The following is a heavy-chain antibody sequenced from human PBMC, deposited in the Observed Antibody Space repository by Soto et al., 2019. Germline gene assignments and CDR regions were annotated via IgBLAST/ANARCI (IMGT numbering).Heavy chain of an antibody. CDR2: INAGNGNT. V-gene: IGHV1-3*01. CDR3: AREGVVTLHAFDY. J-gene: IGHJ4*02. CDR1: GYTFTSYA. Sequence: VKVSCKASGYTFTSYAMHWVRQAPGQRLEWMGWINAGNGNTKYSQKFQGRVTITRDTSASTAYMELSSLRSEDTAVYYCAREGVVTLHAFDYWGQGTLVTVSS. D-gene: IGHD3-3*01.